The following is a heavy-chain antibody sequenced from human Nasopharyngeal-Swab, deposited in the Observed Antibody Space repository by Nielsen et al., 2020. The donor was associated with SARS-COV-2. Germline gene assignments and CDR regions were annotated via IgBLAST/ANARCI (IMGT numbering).Heavy chain of an antibody. CDR3: AKTLNSGYASSWYRYYYYGMDV. D-gene: IGHD6-13*01. Sequence: GSLRLSCAVYGGSFSGYYWSWVRQPPGKGLAWIGEINHSGSTNYNPSLKSRVTISIDTSKNQFSLKLRSVTAADTAVYYCAKTLNSGYASSWYRYYYYGMDVWGQGTTVTVSS. V-gene: IGHV4-34*01. J-gene: IGHJ6*02. CDR2: INHSGST. CDR1: GGSFSGYY.